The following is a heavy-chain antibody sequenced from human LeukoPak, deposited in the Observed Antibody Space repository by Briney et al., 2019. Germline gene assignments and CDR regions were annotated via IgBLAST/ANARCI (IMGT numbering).Heavy chain of an antibody. CDR1: GGPISRYH. Sequence: PSETLSLTCTVSGGPISRYHWSWIRQPAGKGLEWIGRIYTSGSTNYNPSLKSRVTMSVDTSKNQFSLKLSSVTAADTAVYYCARDLDWNYVMWFDPWGQGTLVTVSS. D-gene: IGHD1-7*01. CDR2: IYTSGST. CDR3: ARDLDWNYVMWFDP. V-gene: IGHV4-4*07. J-gene: IGHJ5*02.